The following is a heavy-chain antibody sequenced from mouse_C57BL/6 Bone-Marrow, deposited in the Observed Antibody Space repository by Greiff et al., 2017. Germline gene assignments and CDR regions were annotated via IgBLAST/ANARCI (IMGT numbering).Heavy chain of an antibody. CDR1: GYSITSGYY. V-gene: IGHV3-6*01. J-gene: IGHJ4*01. D-gene: IGHD2-4*01. Sequence: EVKVEESGPGLVKPSQSLSLTCSVTGYSITSGYYWKWIRPLPGNKREWMGYISYDGSTNYNPTLNNRISITRDTSKNQFFLKLNSVTTEDTATSYCARHDYDDYYCAMDYWGQGTSVTVSS. CDR3: ARHDYDDYYCAMDY. CDR2: ISYDGST.